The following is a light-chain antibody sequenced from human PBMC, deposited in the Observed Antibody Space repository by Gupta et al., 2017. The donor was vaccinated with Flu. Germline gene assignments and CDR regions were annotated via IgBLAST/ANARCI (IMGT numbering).Light chain of an antibody. CDR3: QLWDSSIDHWV. Sequence: SYVLTQPPSVSVAPGQTARIPCGGKNVGSRSVHWYQQQSGQAPVLVVFNDSDRPSGITERFSGYSSGNTATLTISRVEAGDEDAYYCQLWDSSIDHWVFGGGTKVTVL. CDR2: NDS. J-gene: IGLJ3*02. CDR1: NVGSRS. V-gene: IGLV3-21*02.